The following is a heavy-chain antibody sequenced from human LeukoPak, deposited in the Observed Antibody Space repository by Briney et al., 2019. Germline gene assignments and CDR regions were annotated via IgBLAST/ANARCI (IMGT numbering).Heavy chain of an antibody. CDR1: GGSISSYY. CDR3: AGSYSGSYYYYMDV. D-gene: IGHD1-26*01. Sequence: PSETLSLTCTVSGGSISSYYWSWIRQPPGKGLEWIGYIYYSGSTNYNPSLKSRVTISVDTSKNQFSLKLSSVTAADTAVYYCAGSYSGSYYYYMDVWGKGTTATISS. J-gene: IGHJ6*03. CDR2: IYYSGST. V-gene: IGHV4-59*01.